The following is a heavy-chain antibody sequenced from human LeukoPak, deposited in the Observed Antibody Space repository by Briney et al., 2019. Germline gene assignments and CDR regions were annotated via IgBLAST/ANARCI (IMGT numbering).Heavy chain of an antibody. D-gene: IGHD3-3*01. CDR1: GGTFSSQA. V-gene: IGHV1-69*13. CDR2: IIPTFGTA. CDR3: ARQPFTTFGVVGYFDY. J-gene: IGHJ4*02. Sequence: SVKVSCKASGGTFSSQAISWVRQAPGQGLEWMGGIIPTFGTANYAQKFQGRVTITADESTSTAYMELSSLRSKDTAVYYCARQPFTTFGVVGYFDYWGQGTLVTVSS.